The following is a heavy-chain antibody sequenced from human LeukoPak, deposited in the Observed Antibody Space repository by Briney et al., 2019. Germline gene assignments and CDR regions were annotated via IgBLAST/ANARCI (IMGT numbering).Heavy chain of an antibody. CDR3: ARGQVVVVPAATRYYYYYGMDV. Sequence: SETLSLTCAVYGGSFSGYYWSWIRQPPGTGLEWIGEINHSGSTNYNPSLKSRVTISVDTSKNQFSLKLSSVTAADTAVYYCARGQVVVVPAATRYYYYYGMDVWGQGTTVTVSS. V-gene: IGHV4-34*01. D-gene: IGHD2-2*01. CDR2: INHSGST. J-gene: IGHJ6*02. CDR1: GGSFSGYY.